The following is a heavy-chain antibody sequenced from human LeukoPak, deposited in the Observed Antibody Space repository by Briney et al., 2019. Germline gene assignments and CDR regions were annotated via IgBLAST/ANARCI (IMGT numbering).Heavy chain of an antibody. J-gene: IGHJ6*04. D-gene: IGHD6-13*01. CDR2: ISYDGSNK. Sequence: GGSLRLSCAASGFTFSSYGMHWVRQAPGKGLERVAVISYDGSNKYYADSVKGRFTISRDNSKNTLYLQMNSLRAEDTAVYYCARDVEDSSSWWARDYYYGMDVWGKGTTVTVSS. CDR1: GFTFSSYG. CDR3: ARDVEDSSSWWARDYYYGMDV. V-gene: IGHV3-30*03.